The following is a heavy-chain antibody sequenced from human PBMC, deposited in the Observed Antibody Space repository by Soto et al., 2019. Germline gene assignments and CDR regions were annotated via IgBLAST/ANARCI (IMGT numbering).Heavy chain of an antibody. CDR2: IDPSDSYT. CDR1: GYSFTSYC. Sequence: GESVKSSGKGSGYSFTSYCISWVLQMPGKGLEWMGRIDPSDSYTNYSPSFQGHVTISADKSISTAYLQWSSLKASDTAMYYCARPARVPSYSSSWLYYYYGMDVWGQGTTVTVSS. D-gene: IGHD6-13*01. J-gene: IGHJ6*02. V-gene: IGHV5-10-1*01. CDR3: ARPARVPSYSSSWLYYYYGMDV.